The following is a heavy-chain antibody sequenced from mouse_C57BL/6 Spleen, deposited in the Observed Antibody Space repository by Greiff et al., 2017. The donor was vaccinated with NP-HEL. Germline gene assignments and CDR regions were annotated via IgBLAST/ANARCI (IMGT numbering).Heavy chain of an antibody. CDR1: GFNIKNTY. CDR2: IEPANGNT. D-gene: IGHD1-1*01. J-gene: IGHJ3*01. CDR3: APLLLRQGGGFAY. Sequence: VQLQQSVAELVRPGASVKLSCTASGFNIKNTYMHWVKQRPEQGLEWIGRIEPANGNTKYAPKFQGKATITADTSSNTAYLQLSTLTSEDTAIDYCAPLLLRQGGGFAYWGQGTLVTVSA. V-gene: IGHV14-3*01.